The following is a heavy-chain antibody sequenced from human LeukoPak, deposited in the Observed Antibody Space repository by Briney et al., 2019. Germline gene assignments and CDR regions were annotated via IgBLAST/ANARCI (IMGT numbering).Heavy chain of an antibody. Sequence: ASVKVSCKVSGYTLTELSMHWVRQPPGKGLEWMGGFYPEDGETIYAQKFQGRATMTEDTSTDTAYMELSSLRSEDTAVYYCATGGGGPTYYYDSSGYSNYYFDYWGQGTLVTVSS. V-gene: IGHV1-24*01. CDR1: GYTLTELS. J-gene: IGHJ4*02. CDR2: FYPEDGET. CDR3: ATGGGGPTYYYDSSGYSNYYFDY. D-gene: IGHD3-22*01.